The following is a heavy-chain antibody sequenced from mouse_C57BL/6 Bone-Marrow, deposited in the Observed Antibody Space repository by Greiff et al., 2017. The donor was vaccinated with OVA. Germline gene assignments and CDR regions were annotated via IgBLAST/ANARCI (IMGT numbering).Heavy chain of an antibody. CDR3: AREATTVVNYFDY. CDR1: GFTFSDYY. Sequence: EVKLVESEGGLVQPGSSMKLSCTASGFTFSDYYMAWVRQVPEKGLEWVANINYDGSSTYYLDSLKSRFIISRDNAKNILYLQMSSLKSEDTATYYCAREATTVVNYFDYWGQGTTLTVSS. V-gene: IGHV5-16*01. J-gene: IGHJ2*01. D-gene: IGHD1-1*01. CDR2: INYDGSST.